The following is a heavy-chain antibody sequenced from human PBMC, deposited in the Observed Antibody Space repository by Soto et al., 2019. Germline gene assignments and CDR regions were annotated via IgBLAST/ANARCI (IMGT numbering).Heavy chain of an antibody. Sequence: GGSLRLSCAASGFTFSSYAMSWVRQTPGKGLEWVSGISGSGGSTYYADSVKGRFTISRDNSKNTLYLQMNSLRAEDTAIYYCAKDIRAQQFGYWGQGTLVTVSS. V-gene: IGHV3-23*01. CDR1: GFTFSSYA. J-gene: IGHJ4*02. D-gene: IGHD6-13*01. CDR3: AKDIRAQQFGY. CDR2: ISGSGGST.